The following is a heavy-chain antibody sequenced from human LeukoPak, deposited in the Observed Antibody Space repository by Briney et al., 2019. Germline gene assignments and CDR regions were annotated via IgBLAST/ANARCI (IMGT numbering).Heavy chain of an antibody. V-gene: IGHV1-8*01. D-gene: IGHD5-18*01. CDR3: ARDSVDTAMVSTIST. CDR2: MNPNSGNT. Sequence: ASVKVSCKASGYTFTSYDINWVRQATGQGLEWMGWMNPNSGNTGYAQKFQGRVTMTRNTSISTAYMELSSLRSEDTAVYYCARDSVDTAMVSTISTWGQGTLVTVSS. CDR1: GYTFTSYD. J-gene: IGHJ5*02.